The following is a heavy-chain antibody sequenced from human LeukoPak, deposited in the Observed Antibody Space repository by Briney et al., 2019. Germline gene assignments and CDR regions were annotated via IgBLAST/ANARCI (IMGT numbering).Heavy chain of an antibody. V-gene: IGHV1-2*02. CDR3: ASLGGYHSGSYIFDY. D-gene: IGHD1-26*01. Sequence: GASVKVSCKASGYTFTGYYMHWVRQAPGQGLEWMGWINPNSGGTNYAQKFQGRVTMTRDTSISTAYMELSRLRSDDTAVYYCASLGGYHSGSYIFDYWGQGTLVTVSS. CDR2: INPNSGGT. J-gene: IGHJ4*02. CDR1: GYTFTGYY.